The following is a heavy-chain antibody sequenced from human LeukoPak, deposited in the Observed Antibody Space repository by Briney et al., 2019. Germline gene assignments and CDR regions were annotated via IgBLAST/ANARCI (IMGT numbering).Heavy chain of an antibody. CDR3: ARGSRLLRVVAGLFDY. V-gene: IGHV4-61*05. Sequence: PSETLSLTCTVSGGSISSSSYYWGWIRQPPGKGLEWIGYIYYSGSTNYNPSLKSRVTISVDTSKNQFSLKLSSVTAADTAVYYCARGSRLLRVVAGLFDYWGQGTLVTVSS. CDR1: GGSISSSSYY. CDR2: IYYSGST. D-gene: IGHD6-19*01. J-gene: IGHJ4*02.